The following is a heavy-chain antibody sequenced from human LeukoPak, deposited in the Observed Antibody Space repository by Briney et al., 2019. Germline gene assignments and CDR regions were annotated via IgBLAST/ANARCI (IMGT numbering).Heavy chain of an antibody. CDR3: AREGYSAYDWGH. J-gene: IGHJ4*02. CDR2: IYYGGST. CDR1: GGSISSYY. D-gene: IGHD5-12*01. V-gene: IGHV4-59*01. Sequence: SETLSLTCTVSGGSISSYYWSWIRQPPGKGLEWIGYIYYGGSTNYNPSLKSRVTISVHTSKNQFSLKLSSVTAADTAVYYCAREGYSAYDWGHWGQGTLVTVSS.